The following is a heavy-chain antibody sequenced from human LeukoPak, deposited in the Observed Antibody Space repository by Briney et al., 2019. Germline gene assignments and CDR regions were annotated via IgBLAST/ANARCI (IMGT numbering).Heavy chain of an antibody. CDR1: GGSISSYY. V-gene: IGHV4-59*01. Sequence: SETLSLTCTVSGGSISSYYWSWIRQPPGKGLEWIGYIYYSGSTNYNPSLKSRVTISVDTSKNQFSLKLSSVTAADTAVYYCARAEVQYYYYYYMDVWGKGTTVTVSS. CDR3: ARAEVQYYYYYYMDV. J-gene: IGHJ6*03. CDR2: IYYSGST. D-gene: IGHD3-10*01.